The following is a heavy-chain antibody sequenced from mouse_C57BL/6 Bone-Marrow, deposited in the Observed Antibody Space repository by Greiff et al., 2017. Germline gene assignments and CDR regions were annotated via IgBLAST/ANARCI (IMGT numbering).Heavy chain of an antibody. Sequence: VQLKESGAELVKPGASVTLSCTASGFNIKDYYMPWVKQRTEQGLEWIGRIDPEDGEPKYAPKFQGKATITADTSSNTADRQLSSLTSEDTAVYYCASLRDYWGQGTTLTVSS. V-gene: IGHV14-2*01. CDR2: IDPEDGEP. CDR3: ASLRDY. CDR1: GFNIKDYY. J-gene: IGHJ2*01.